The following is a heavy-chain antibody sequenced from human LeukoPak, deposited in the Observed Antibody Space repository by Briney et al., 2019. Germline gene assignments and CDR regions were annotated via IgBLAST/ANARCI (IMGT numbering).Heavy chain of an antibody. V-gene: IGHV1-24*01. CDR1: GYTLTELS. CDR2: FDPEDGET. J-gene: IGHJ6*03. D-gene: IGHD5-18*01. CDR3: ARDVGGYSYGYNYYYYYMDV. Sequence: ASVKVSCKVSGYTLTELSMHWVRQAPGKGLEWMGGFDPEDGETIYAQKLQGRVTMTTDTSTSTAYMELRSLRSDDTAVYYCARDVGGYSYGYNYYYYYMDVWGKGTTVTVSS.